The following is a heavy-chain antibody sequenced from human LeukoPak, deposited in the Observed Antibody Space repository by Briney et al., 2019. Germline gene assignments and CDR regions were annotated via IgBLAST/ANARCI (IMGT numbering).Heavy chain of an antibody. CDR1: GDSISNYY. V-gene: IGHV4-59*01. CDR3: AREGVDFDT. J-gene: IGHJ3*02. CDR2: ISNSGTT. Sequence: SETLSLTCTVSGDSISNYYWSWIRQPPGKGLEWIGHISNSGTTEYNPSLKSRATVSVDTSKNQISLQLTSVTAADTAVYYCAREGVDFDTWGQGTMVTVSS.